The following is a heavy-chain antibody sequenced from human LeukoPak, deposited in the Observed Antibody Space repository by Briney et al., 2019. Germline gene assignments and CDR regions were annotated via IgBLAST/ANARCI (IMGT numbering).Heavy chain of an antibody. D-gene: IGHD3-10*01. Sequence: PSETLSLTCAVSGGSISSSNWWSWVRQPPGKGLEWIGEIYHSGSTNYNPSLKSRVTMSVDTSKNQFSLKLSSVTAADTAVYYCARGGFYGSGSYSDYYFDYWGQGTLVTVSS. CDR3: ARGGFYGSGSYSDYYFDY. J-gene: IGHJ4*02. V-gene: IGHV4-4*02. CDR1: GGSISSSNW. CDR2: IYHSGST.